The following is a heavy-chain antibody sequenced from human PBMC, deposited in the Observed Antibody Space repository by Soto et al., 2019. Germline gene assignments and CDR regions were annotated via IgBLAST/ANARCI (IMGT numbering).Heavy chain of an antibody. D-gene: IGHD5-12*01. CDR3: ARYDAESGSNKIDP. Sequence: QVQLQESGPGLVKPSETLSVTCTVSGGSVSSRSHFWSWIRQPPGGGLQWIGHIFYSGSTNYNPSLKSRATLSVDTSRNQFSLRLTSVTAADTAFYYCARYDAESGSNKIDPWGQGTLVTVSS. V-gene: IGHV4-61*01. CDR1: GGSVSSRSHF. CDR2: IFYSGST. J-gene: IGHJ5*02.